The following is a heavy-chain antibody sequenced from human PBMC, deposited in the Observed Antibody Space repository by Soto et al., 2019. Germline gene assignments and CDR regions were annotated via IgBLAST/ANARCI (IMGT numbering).Heavy chain of an antibody. CDR2: ISGSDGKT. J-gene: IGHJ4*02. D-gene: IGHD3-3*01. CDR1: GFSFGSYA. V-gene: IGHV3-23*01. Sequence: GGSLRLSCAASGFSFGSYALSWVRQAPGKGLEWVSTISGSDGKTFYADSVKGRFSISRDTSQSTLCLQMNSLRADDTAMYYCARWSYLDYWGQGT. CDR3: ARWSYLDY.